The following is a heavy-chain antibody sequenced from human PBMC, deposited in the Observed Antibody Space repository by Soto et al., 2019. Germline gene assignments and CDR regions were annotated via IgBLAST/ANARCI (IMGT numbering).Heavy chain of an antibody. V-gene: IGHV1-18*01. CDR1: GYTFTDYD. Sequence: QGQLVQSGAEVTKPGASVKVSCKASGYTFTDYDISWVRQAPGQGLEWMGWISVDNGNTKYVESLQGRVTMTTDTSSSTAYLEVRSLRSDDTAVYYCARTSVSNYNWFDPWGQGTLVAVSS. CDR3: ARTSVSNYNWFDP. CDR2: ISVDNGNT. D-gene: IGHD4-4*01. J-gene: IGHJ5*02.